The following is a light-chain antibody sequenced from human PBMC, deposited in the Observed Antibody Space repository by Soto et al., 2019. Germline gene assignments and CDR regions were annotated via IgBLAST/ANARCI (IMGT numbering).Light chain of an antibody. J-gene: IGKJ1*01. V-gene: IGKV1-9*01. CDR1: QGISSY. Sequence: IQLTQTPSSLSASVGDRVTITCRASQGISSYLAWYQQKPGKAPKLLIYAASTLQTGVPSRFSGSGSGTEFTLTISSLQSEDFAVYYCQQYNNWPQTFGQGTKVDI. CDR2: AAS. CDR3: QQYNNWPQT.